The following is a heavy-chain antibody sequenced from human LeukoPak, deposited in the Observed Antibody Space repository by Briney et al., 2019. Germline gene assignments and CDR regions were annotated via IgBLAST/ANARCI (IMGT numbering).Heavy chain of an antibody. CDR1: GFTFSGSW. D-gene: IGHD3-22*01. J-gene: IGHJ4*02. Sequence: GGSLRLSCAASGFTFSGSWMAWVRQAPGKGLEWVANIKNDGSEKYYVDSVKGRFTISRDNAKNSLSLQMNSLRDEDTAVYYCAKDRRGAIGDYWGQGTLVTVSS. CDR2: IKNDGSEK. V-gene: IGHV3-7*01. CDR3: AKDRRGAIGDY.